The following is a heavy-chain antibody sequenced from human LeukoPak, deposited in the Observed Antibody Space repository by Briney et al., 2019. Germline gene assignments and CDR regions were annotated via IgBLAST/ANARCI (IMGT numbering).Heavy chain of an antibody. CDR1: GGSLSSSSYY. J-gene: IGHJ4*02. Sequence: PSETLSLTCTVSGGSLSSSSYYWGWIRQPPGKGLEWIGSIYYSGSIYYNPSLKSRVTISVDTSKNQFSLKLSSVTAADTAVYYCARAAHDFWSGYYHRTYYFDYWGQGTLVTVSS. D-gene: IGHD3-3*01. CDR2: IYYSGSI. V-gene: IGHV4-39*07. CDR3: ARAAHDFWSGYYHRTYYFDY.